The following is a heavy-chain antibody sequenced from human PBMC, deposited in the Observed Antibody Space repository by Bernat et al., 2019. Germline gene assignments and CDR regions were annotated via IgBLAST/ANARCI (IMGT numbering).Heavy chain of an antibody. CDR2: IWYDGSNK. Sequence: QVQLVESGGGVVQPGRSLRLSCAASGFTFSSYGMHWVRQAPGKGLEWVAVIWYDGSNKYYADSVKGRFTISRDNSKNTLYLQMNSLRAEDTAVYYCARDRLYGELFSYYFDYWGQGTLVTVSS. CDR3: ARDRLYGELFSYYFDY. J-gene: IGHJ4*02. CDR1: GFTFSSYG. D-gene: IGHD3-10*01. V-gene: IGHV3-33*01.